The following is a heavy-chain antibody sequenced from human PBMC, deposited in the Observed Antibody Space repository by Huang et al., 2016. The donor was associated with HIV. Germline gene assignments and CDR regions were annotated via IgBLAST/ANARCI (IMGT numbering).Heavy chain of an antibody. V-gene: IGHV4-61*09. CDR1: GDSISSGSFY. Sequence: QVQLQESGPGLVKPSQTLSLTCAVSGDSISSGSFYWGWIRQPAGKGLEWLGHIHPGGTTNYSPPLKSRVTISVDTSKNQISRKLSSVTAADTAVYYCARGSYVPYYYFYMDVWGKGTTVTVSS. CDR3: ARGSYVPYYYFYMDV. CDR2: IHPGGTT. J-gene: IGHJ6*03. D-gene: IGHD3-10*01.